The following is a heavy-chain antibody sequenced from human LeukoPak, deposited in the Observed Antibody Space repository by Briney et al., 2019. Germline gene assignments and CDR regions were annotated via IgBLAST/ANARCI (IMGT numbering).Heavy chain of an antibody. CDR3: ARLDDSSGYYSYFDN. CDR1: GYNFTNYW. J-gene: IGHJ4*02. D-gene: IGHD3-22*01. V-gene: IGHV5-51*01. Sequence: GESLKISCKGSGYNFTNYWIGWVRQMPGKGLEWMGIIYPGDSDTRYSPSFQGQVTISADKSISTAYLQWSSLKASDTAIYYCARLDDSSGYYSYFDNWGQGTLVTVSS. CDR2: IYPGDSDT.